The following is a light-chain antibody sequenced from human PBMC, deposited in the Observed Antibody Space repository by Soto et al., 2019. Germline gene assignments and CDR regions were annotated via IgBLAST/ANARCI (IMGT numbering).Light chain of an antibody. CDR3: CSFASSSTYV. Sequence: QSVLTQPASVSGSPGQSITISCTGTSSDVGGYDYVSWYQRHPGKAPELMIYEAVNRPSWVSNRFSGSKSGNTASLTISGLQAEDEADYYCCSFASSSTYVFGNGTKVTVL. V-gene: IGLV2-14*01. J-gene: IGLJ1*01. CDR2: EAV. CDR1: SSDVGGYDY.